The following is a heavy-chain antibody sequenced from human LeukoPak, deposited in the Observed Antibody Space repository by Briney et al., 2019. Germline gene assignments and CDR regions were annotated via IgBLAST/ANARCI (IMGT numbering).Heavy chain of an antibody. CDR1: GGSISSYY. J-gene: IGHJ4*02. V-gene: IGHV4-59*01. CDR2: IYYSGST. CDR3: ARGRGGDLDY. D-gene: IGHD2-21*02. Sequence: SETLSLTCTVSGGSISSYYWSRIRQPPGKGLEWIGYIYYSGSTNYNPSLKSRVTISVDTSKNQFSLKLSSVTAADTAVYYCARGRGGDLDYWGQGTLVTVSS.